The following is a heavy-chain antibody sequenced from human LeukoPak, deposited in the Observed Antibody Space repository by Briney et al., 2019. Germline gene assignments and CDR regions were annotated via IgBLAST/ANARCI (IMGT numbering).Heavy chain of an antibody. CDR2: INPNSGGT. Sequence: ASVKVSCKASGCTFTGYYMHWVRQAPGQGLEWMGWINPNSGGTIYAQKFQGRVTMTRDTSITTAYLELSRLSSDDTAVYYCARDRGGISRGDAFDMWGQGTMVTVSS. V-gene: IGHV1-2*02. CDR3: ARDRGGISRGDAFDM. J-gene: IGHJ3*02. D-gene: IGHD3-10*01. CDR1: GCTFTGYY.